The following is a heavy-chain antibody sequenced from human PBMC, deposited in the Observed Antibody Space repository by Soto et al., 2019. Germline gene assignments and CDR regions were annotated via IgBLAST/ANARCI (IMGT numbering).Heavy chain of an antibody. CDR2: ISGSIGHT. V-gene: IGHV3-23*01. CDR1: GFPLSDYV. Sequence: EVQLLESGGGLVQPGGSRTLSCAASGFPLSDYVVTWVRQAPGKGLEWVSGISGSIGHTYYADSVKGRFTISRDSSKNTVYLQMSSLRAEDTAVYYCAKEVIGARRGPDNWGQGTLVTVSS. CDR3: AKEVIGARRGPDN. J-gene: IGHJ4*02. D-gene: IGHD6-6*01.